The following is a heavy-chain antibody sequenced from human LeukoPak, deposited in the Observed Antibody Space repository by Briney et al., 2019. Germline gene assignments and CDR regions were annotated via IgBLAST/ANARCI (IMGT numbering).Heavy chain of an antibody. Sequence: KPSETLSLTCAVSGYSISSGYYWGWIRQPPGKGLEWIGSIYHSGSTYYNPSLKSRVTISVDTSKNQFSLKLSSVTAADTAVYYCARVVRDIVVVPAAMGGYYGMDVWGKGTTVTVSS. D-gene: IGHD2-2*01. CDR3: ARVVRDIVVVPAAMGGYYGMDV. J-gene: IGHJ6*04. V-gene: IGHV4-38-2*01. CDR2: IYHSGST. CDR1: GYSISSGYY.